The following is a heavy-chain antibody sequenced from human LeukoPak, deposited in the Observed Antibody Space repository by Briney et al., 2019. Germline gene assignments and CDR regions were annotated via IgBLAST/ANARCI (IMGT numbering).Heavy chain of an antibody. CDR3: ARGYNWNYPIDY. D-gene: IGHD1-7*01. Sequence: GGSLRLSCAASGFIFSDYYMSWIRQAPGKGLEWVSYISTAGSTIYYADSVKGRFTISRDNAKNSLYLQMNSLRAEDTAVYYCARGYNWNYPIDYWGQGTLVTVSS. J-gene: IGHJ4*02. V-gene: IGHV3-11*04. CDR2: ISTAGSTI. CDR1: GFIFSDYY.